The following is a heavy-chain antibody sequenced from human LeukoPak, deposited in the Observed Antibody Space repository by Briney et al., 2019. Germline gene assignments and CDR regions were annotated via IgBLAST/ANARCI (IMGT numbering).Heavy chain of an antibody. CDR3: ARRTGIQLWQGRAFDF. V-gene: IGHV4-31*03. Sequence: SQTLSLTCTVSGGSISSGGYYWSWIRQHPGKGLEWIGYIYYSGSTYYNPSLKSRVSISVDTSKNQFSLKLTSVTAADTAVYYCARRTGIQLWQGRAFDFWGQGTMVTVSS. D-gene: IGHD5-18*01. CDR1: GGSISSGGYY. J-gene: IGHJ3*01. CDR2: IYYSGST.